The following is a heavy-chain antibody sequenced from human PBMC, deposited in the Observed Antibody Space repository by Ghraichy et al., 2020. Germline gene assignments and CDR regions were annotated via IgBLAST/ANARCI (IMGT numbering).Heavy chain of an antibody. CDR3: ARLCGADCYSPDY. V-gene: IGHV3-23*01. J-gene: IGHJ4*02. CDR2: ISGNGGST. D-gene: IGHD2-21*02. CDR1: GFTFSSYG. Sequence: GSLRLSCAASGFTFSSYGMSWVRQAPGKGLEWVSAISGNGGSTYYADSLKGRFTISRDNSKNTLYLQMNSLRAEDTAVYYCARLCGADCYSPDYWGQGTLVAVSS.